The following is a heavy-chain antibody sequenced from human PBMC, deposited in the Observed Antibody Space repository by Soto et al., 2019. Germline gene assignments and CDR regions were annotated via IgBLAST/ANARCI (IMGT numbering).Heavy chain of an antibody. J-gene: IGHJ5*02. CDR1: GGSISSYY. V-gene: IGHV4-59*01. Sequence: SEPLSLTCTVSGGSISSYYWIRIRQPQGKGLEWIGYIYYSGRTNYNPSLKSRVTISVDTSKNQFSLKLSSVTAADTAVYYCARGYCSSTSCYIWDNWFDPWGQGTLVTVSS. D-gene: IGHD2-2*02. CDR2: IYYSGRT. CDR3: ARGYCSSTSCYIWDNWFDP.